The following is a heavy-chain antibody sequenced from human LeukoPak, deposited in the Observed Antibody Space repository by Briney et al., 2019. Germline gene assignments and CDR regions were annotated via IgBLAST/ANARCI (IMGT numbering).Heavy chain of an antibody. J-gene: IGHJ4*02. CDR1: VFTFSSYV. CDR2: ISYDGVNK. V-gene: IGHV3-30*18. CDR3: AKDSPCYCGGDCYSDL. D-gene: IGHD2-21*02. Sequence: GGSLRVSCAASVFTFSSYVMHWVRQAPGKGLEWVAVISYDGVNKYYADSVKGRFTIPRDNSKNTLYLQMNRLRAEDTAVYYCAKDSPCYCGGDCYSDLWGQGTLVTVSS.